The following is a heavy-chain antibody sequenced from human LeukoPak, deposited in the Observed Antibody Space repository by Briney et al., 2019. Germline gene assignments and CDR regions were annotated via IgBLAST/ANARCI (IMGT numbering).Heavy chain of an antibody. Sequence: PSETLSLTCTVSGGSISSSSYYWGWIRQPPGKGLEWIGSIYYSGSTYYNPSLKSRVTISVDTSKNQFSLKLSSVTAADTAVYYCARHYYDSSGYYQNDAFDIWGQGTMVTVSS. V-gene: IGHV4-39*01. D-gene: IGHD3-22*01. CDR3: ARHYYDSSGYYQNDAFDI. CDR2: IYYSGST. CDR1: GGSISSSSYY. J-gene: IGHJ3*02.